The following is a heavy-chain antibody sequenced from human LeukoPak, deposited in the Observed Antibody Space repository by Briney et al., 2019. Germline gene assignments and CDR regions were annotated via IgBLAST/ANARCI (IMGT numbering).Heavy chain of an antibody. CDR2: INPNSGGT. V-gene: IGHV1-2*02. Sequence: ASVKVSCKASGYTFTGYYMHWVRQAPGQGLELMGWINPNSGGTNYAQKFQGRVTMARDTSISTAYMELSRLRSDDTAVYYCARDPGYGSGSYYYYGMDVWGQGTTVTVSS. J-gene: IGHJ6*02. CDR3: ARDPGYGSGSYYYYGMDV. CDR1: GYTFTGYY. D-gene: IGHD3-10*01.